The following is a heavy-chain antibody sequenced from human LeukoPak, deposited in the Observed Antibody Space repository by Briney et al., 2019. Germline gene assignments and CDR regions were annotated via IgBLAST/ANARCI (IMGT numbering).Heavy chain of an antibody. CDR3: LSGDDTFDI. D-gene: IGHD3-10*01. CDR2: INPSGGST. Sequence: ASVKVSCKASGYTFTSYYMDWVRQAPGQGLEWMGIINPSGGSTSYAQKFQGRVTMTRDMSTSTVYMELSSLRSDDTAVYYCLSGDDTFDIWGQGTMVTVSS. V-gene: IGHV1-46*01. CDR1: GYTFTSYY. J-gene: IGHJ3*02.